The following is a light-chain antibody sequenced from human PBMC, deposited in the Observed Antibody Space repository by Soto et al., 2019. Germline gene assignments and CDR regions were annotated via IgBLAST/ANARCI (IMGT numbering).Light chain of an antibody. CDR2: YAS. CDR3: YQRSIWPPLS. V-gene: IGKV3-11*01. CDR1: QSVNNY. Sequence: EIVLTQSPATLSLSPGERATLSCRASQSVNNYLAWYQQKPGQAPSLLIYYASNRATGIPARFSGSGSGTDFSLAISGLEREEFADYYCYQRSIWPPLSFGGGTKVDIQ. J-gene: IGKJ4*01.